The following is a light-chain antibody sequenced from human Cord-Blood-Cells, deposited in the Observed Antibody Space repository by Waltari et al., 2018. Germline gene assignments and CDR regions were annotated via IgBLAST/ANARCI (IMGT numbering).Light chain of an antibody. V-gene: IGLV2-14*01. CDR1: SSDVGGYNY. J-gene: IGLJ2*01. CDR2: EVS. Sequence: QSALTQPASVSGSPGQSITISCTGTSSDVGGYNYVSCYQQHPGKAPKLMIYEVSKRPSGVSNRFSGSKSGNTASLTISGLQAEDEADYYCSSYTSSSTFVVFGGGTKLTVL. CDR3: SSYTSSSTFVV.